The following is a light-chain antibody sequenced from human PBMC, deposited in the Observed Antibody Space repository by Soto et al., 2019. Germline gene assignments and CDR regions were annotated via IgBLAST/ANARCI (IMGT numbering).Light chain of an antibody. V-gene: IGLV2-8*01. CDR2: EVH. CDR1: GSDIAVYDF. J-gene: IGLJ2*01. CDR3: SSFAGDNTLV. Sequence: QSALTQPPSASGSPGQSVTISCAGTGSDIAVYDFVSWYQQRPDKAPKLIIYEVHKRPSGVPDRFSASKSGSTASLTVSGLQAEDEADYYCSSFAGDNTLVFGGGTKVTVL.